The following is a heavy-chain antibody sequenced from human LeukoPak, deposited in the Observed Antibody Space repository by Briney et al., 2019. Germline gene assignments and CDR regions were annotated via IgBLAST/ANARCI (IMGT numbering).Heavy chain of an antibody. V-gene: IGHV1-69*06. Sequence: SVKVSCKASGGTFSSYAISWVRQAPGQGLEWMGGIIPIFGTANYAQKFRGRVTITADKSTRTAYMELSSLRSEDTAVCYCARSSVVTAMVHLNYWGQGTLVTVSS. CDR2: IIPIFGTA. CDR1: GGTFSSYA. J-gene: IGHJ4*02. D-gene: IGHD2-21*02. CDR3: ARSSVVTAMVHLNY.